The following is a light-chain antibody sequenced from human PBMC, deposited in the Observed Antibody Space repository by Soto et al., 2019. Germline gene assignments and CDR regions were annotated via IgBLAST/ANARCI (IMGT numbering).Light chain of an antibody. V-gene: IGLV2-14*01. Sequence: QSALTQPASVSGSPGQSITISCTGSSSDVGRYNYVSWYQHHPGKAPKLMIYEVSNRPSGVSNRFSGSKSGNTASLTISGLEAEDEADYHCRSYTNSSTLYVFGTGPKLTVL. CDR2: EVS. CDR1: SSDVGRYNY. J-gene: IGLJ1*01. CDR3: RSYTNSSTLYV.